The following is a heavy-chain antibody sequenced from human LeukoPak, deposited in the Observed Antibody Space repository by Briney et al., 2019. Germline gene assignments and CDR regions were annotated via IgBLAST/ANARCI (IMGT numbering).Heavy chain of an antibody. V-gene: IGHV4-31*03. CDR2: IYYSGST. CDR3: AMMTTVTTSFGEFDY. D-gene: IGHD4-17*01. Sequence: SETLSLTCTDSGGSISSGGYYWSWIRQHPGKGLEWIGYIYYSGSTYYNPSLKSRVTISVDTSKNQFSLKLSSVTAADTAVYYCAMMTTVTTSFGEFDYWGLGTLVTVSS. J-gene: IGHJ4*02. CDR1: GGSISSGGYY.